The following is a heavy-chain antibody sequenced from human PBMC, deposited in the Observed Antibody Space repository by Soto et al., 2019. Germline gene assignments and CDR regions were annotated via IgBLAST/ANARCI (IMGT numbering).Heavy chain of an antibody. CDR3: ARPEVAFGPFDY. V-gene: IGHV4-30-4*01. J-gene: IGHJ4*02. Sequence: SETLSLTCTVSGGSISSGDYYWSWIRQPPGKGLEWIGYIYYSGSTYYNPSLKSRVTISVDTSKNQFSLKLSSVTAADTAVYYCARPEVAFGPFDYWGQGTLVTVSS. CDR1: GGSISSGDYY. D-gene: IGHD3-10*01. CDR2: IYYSGST.